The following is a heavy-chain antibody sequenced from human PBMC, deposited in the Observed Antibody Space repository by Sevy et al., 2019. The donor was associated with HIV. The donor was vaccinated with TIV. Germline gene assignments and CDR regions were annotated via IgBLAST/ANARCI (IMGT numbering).Heavy chain of an antibody. CDR1: GGTFSSYA. CDR3: ARDGNSGYDGKYNWFDP. D-gene: IGHD5-12*01. V-gene: IGHV1-69*13. J-gene: IGHJ5*02. Sequence: ASVKVSCKASGGTFSSYAISWVRQAPGQGLEWMGGIIPIFGTANYAQKFQGRVTITADESTSTDYMELSSLRSEDTAVYYCARDGNSGYDGKYNWFDPWGQGTLVTVSS. CDR2: IIPIFGTA.